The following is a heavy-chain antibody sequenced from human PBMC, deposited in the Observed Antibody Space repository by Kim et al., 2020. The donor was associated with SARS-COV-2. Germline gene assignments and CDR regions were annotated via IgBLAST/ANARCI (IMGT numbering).Heavy chain of an antibody. D-gene: IGHD3-16*01. CDR3: ARGSRGDY. Sequence: GGSLRLSCAASGFTFSNPWMTWVRQAPGKGLEWVATINQDGSEKYYVDSVKGRFTISRDNAKNSLYLQMNSLRADDTAMYYCARGSRGDYWGQGTLVTVSS. V-gene: IGHV3-7*04. J-gene: IGHJ4*02. CDR1: GFTFSNPW. CDR2: INQDGSEK.